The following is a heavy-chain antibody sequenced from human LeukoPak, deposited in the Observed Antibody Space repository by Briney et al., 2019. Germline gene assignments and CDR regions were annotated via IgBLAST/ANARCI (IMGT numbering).Heavy chain of an antibody. V-gene: IGHV4-4*02. Sequence: SETLSLTCAVSGGSISSSNWWSWVRQPPGEGLGWIGEIYHSGSTNYNPSLKSRVTISVDKSKNQFSLKLSSVTAADTAVYYCASRYFDWTRSSYGMDVWGKGTRSPSPQ. J-gene: IGHJ6*04. CDR1: GGSISSSNW. CDR3: ASRYFDWTRSSYGMDV. D-gene: IGHD3-9*01. CDR2: IYHSGST.